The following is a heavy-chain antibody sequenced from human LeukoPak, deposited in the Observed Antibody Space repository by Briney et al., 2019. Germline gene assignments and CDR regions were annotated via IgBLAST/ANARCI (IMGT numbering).Heavy chain of an antibody. V-gene: IGHV3-23*01. CDR3: ANSKGRYYYGSGSPIAGGY. CDR1: GFTFSSYA. J-gene: IGHJ4*02. D-gene: IGHD3-10*01. Sequence: GGSLRLSCAASGFTFSSYAMGWVRQAPGKGLEWVSAISGSGGSTYYADSVKGRFTISRDNSKNTLYLQMNSLRAEDTAVYYCANSKGRYYYGSGSPIAGGYWGQGTLVTVSS. CDR2: ISGSGGST.